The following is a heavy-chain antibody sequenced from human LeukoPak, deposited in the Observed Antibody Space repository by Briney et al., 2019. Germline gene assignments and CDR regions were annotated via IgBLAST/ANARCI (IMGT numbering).Heavy chain of an antibody. Sequence: PGGSLRLSCAASGFTFGDYWMNWVRQAPGKGLEWVANMKEDGSEKYCVDCVKGRFTISRDNAKNSLYLQMNSLRVEDTAVYYCARGPNYGSRSDYFDYWGQGTLVTVSS. J-gene: IGHJ4*02. CDR1: GFTFGDYW. CDR3: ARGPNYGSRSDYFDY. CDR2: MKEDGSEK. D-gene: IGHD3-10*01. V-gene: IGHV3-7*03.